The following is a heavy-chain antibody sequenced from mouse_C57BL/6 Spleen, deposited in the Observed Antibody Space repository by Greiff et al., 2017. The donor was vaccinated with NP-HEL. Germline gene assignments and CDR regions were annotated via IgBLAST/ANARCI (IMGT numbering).Heavy chain of an antibody. D-gene: IGHD2-2*01. J-gene: IGHJ4*01. Sequence: QVQLQQSGAELVRPGASVTLSCKASGYTFTDYEMNWVKQTPVHGLEWIGAIDPETGGTAYNQKFKGKAILTADKSSSTAYMELRSLTSEDSAVYYCTRREMVTTCGMDYWGQGTSVTVSS. CDR2: IDPETGGT. CDR3: TRREMVTTCGMDY. V-gene: IGHV1-15*01. CDR1: GYTFTDYE.